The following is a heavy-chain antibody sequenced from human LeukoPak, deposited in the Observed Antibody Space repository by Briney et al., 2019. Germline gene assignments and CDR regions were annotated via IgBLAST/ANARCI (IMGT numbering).Heavy chain of an antibody. J-gene: IGHJ4*02. CDR2: MYNRGST. V-gene: IGHV4-59*01. CDR3: ARAEKAVTGTLDS. D-gene: IGHD6-19*01. Sequence: PSETLSLTCTVSGDSISNYYWSWIRQSPGKELEWIGYMYNRGSTIYNPSLKSRVTISTDTSKNQFSLRLTSVTAADTAVYYCARAEKAVTGTLDSWGLGTLITVSS. CDR1: GDSISNYY.